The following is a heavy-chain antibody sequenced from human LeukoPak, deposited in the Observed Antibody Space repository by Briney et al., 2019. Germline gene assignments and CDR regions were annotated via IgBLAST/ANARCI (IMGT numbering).Heavy chain of an antibody. CDR1: GFTFSSYG. Sequence: GGSLRLSCAASGFTFSSYGMHWVRQAPGKGLEWVAVISYDGSNKYYADSVKGRFTISRDNSKNTLYLQMSSLRGEDTALYYCVKEKYWGFGDSWGQGALVTVSS. V-gene: IGHV3-30*18. CDR3: VKEKYWGFGDS. D-gene: IGHD7-27*01. CDR2: ISYDGSNK. J-gene: IGHJ4*02.